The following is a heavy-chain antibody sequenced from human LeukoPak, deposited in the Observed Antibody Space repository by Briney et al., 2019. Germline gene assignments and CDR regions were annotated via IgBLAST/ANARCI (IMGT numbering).Heavy chain of an antibody. CDR2: ISGSGAGT. V-gene: IGHV3-23*01. J-gene: IGHJ4*02. Sequence: GGSLRLSCAASGFTFSTYAMIWVRQAPGKGLEWVSGISGSGAGTYYADSVKGRFTISRVNSKNTLFLQMNSLRAEDPAVYYCAKDGKNYGSTWDFDYWGQGTLITVSS. CDR3: AKDGKNYGSTWDFDY. D-gene: IGHD6-13*01. CDR1: GFTFSTYA.